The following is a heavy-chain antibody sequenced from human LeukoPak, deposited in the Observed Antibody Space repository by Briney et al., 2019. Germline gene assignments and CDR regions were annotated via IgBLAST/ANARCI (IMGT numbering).Heavy chain of an antibody. CDR2: INPNSGGT. Sequence: VASVKVSCKASGYTFTGYYMHWVRQAPGQGLEWMGWINPNSGGTNYAQKFQGRVTMTRDTSISTAYMELSRLRSDDTAVYHCARAKQWLAVIDYWGQGTLVTVSS. CDR3: ARAKQWLAVIDY. D-gene: IGHD6-19*01. CDR1: GYTFTGYY. J-gene: IGHJ4*02. V-gene: IGHV1-2*02.